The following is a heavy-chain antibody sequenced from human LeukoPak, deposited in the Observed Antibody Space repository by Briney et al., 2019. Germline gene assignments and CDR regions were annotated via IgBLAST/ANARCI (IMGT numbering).Heavy chain of an antibody. Sequence: GGSLRLSCAASGFTFSTYDMSWVRQAPGKGLECVASISRGGGGSTYYADSVKGRITISRDNSRNTLYLQMNSLRAEDTAVYYCARGKYDSSPFLQHWGQGTLVTVSS. CDR1: GFTFSTYD. V-gene: IGHV3-23*01. CDR2: ISRGGGGST. J-gene: IGHJ1*01. CDR3: ARGKYDSSPFLQH. D-gene: IGHD3-22*01.